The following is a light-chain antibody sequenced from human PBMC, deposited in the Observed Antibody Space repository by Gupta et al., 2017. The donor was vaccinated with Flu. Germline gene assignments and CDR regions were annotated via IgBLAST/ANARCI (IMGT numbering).Light chain of an antibody. V-gene: IGLV2-14*01. CDR3: SSYTSSTTLV. CDR2: DVS. Sequence: QPASVSGSPGQSITISCTGTSSDVGGYNSVSWYQHHPGKAPKLMIYDVSNWPSGVSDRFSGSKSGNTASLTISGLQAEDEDEYYCSSYTSSTTLVFGTGTKVNVL. J-gene: IGLJ1*01. CDR1: SSDVGGYNS.